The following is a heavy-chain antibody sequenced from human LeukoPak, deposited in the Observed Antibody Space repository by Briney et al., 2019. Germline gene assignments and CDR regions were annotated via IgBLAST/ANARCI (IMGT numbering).Heavy chain of an antibody. CDR1: GYTFTSYD. CDR2: MNPNSGNT. V-gene: IGHV1-8*03. D-gene: IGHD2-2*02. Sequence: ASVKVSCKASGYTFTSYDINWVRQATGQGLEWMGWMNPNSGNTGYAQKFQGRVTITRNTSISTAYMELSSLRSEDTAVYYCARGRCSSTSCYNWVTRGYNWFDPWGQGTLVTVSS. CDR3: ARGRCSSTSCYNWVTRGYNWFDP. J-gene: IGHJ5*02.